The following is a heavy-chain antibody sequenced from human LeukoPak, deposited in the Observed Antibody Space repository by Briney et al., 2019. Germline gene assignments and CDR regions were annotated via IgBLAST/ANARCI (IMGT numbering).Heavy chain of an antibody. D-gene: IGHD3-3*01. CDR1: VGSISSGGYY. CDR2: IYSSGST. J-gene: IGHJ4*02. Sequence: SETLSLTCTVSVGSISSGGYYWSWIRQNPGKGLEWIGYIYSSGSTYYNPSLKSRVSISLDTSKNQFSLKLRSVTAADTAVYYCARELYDFWTDYHMPWGQGILVTVSS. CDR3: ARELYDFWTDYHMP. V-gene: IGHV4-31*03.